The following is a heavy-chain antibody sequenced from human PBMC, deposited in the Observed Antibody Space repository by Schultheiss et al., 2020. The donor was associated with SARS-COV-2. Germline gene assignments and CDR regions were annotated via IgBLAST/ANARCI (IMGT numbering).Heavy chain of an antibody. V-gene: IGHV4-30-2*01. Sequence: SQTLSLTCAVSGGSISSGGYSWSWIRQPPGKGLEWIGYIYHSGSTYYNPSLKSRVTISVDRSKNQFSLKLSSVTAADTAVYYCARWWRVAATKFDPWGQGTLVTVSS. CDR2: IYHSGST. CDR1: GGSISSGGYS. D-gene: IGHD2-15*01. J-gene: IGHJ5*02. CDR3: ARWWRVAATKFDP.